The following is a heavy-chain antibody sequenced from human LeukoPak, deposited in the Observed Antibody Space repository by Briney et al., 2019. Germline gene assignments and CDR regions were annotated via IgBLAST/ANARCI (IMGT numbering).Heavy chain of an antibody. J-gene: IGHJ6*03. V-gene: IGHV4-59*01. CDR3: ARDCSWYMDV. Sequence: PSETLSLTCTVSGGSISSYYWSWIRQPPGKGLEWIGYIYYIGSTNYNPSLKSRVTISEDTSKNQFSLKLRSVTAADTAVYYCARDCSWYMDVWGKGTTVTISS. CDR2: IYYIGST. CDR1: GGSISSYY. D-gene: IGHD3-10*02.